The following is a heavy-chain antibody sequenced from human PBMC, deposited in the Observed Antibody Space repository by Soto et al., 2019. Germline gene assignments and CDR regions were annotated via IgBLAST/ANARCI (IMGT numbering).Heavy chain of an antibody. D-gene: IGHD2-21*02. J-gene: IGHJ4*02. CDR2: ISGIGGST. CDR1: GFTFSSYA. V-gene: IGHV3-23*01. Sequence: GGSLRLSCAASGFTFSSYAMSWVRQAPGKGLAWVSDISGIGGSTYYADSVKGRFTISRDNSKGTLYLQMNSLRAEDTAVYYCAKLKRGDCYWATFDYWGQGTLVTVSS. CDR3: AKLKRGDCYWATFDY.